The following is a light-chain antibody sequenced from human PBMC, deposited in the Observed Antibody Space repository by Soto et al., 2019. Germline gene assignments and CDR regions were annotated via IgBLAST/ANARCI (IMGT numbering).Light chain of an antibody. J-gene: IGKJ2*01. CDR2: GTS. V-gene: IGKV1-6*01. CDR3: LQDYIYPYT. Sequence: AIQMTQSPSSLSVSVGDRVTITCRASQDIRNDLGWYQQKPGKAPKLLIYGTSNLQSGVPSRFSGSGSGTGFTPTHRRLQPEDFAIYYCLQDYIYPYTFGQGTKLEIK. CDR1: QDIRND.